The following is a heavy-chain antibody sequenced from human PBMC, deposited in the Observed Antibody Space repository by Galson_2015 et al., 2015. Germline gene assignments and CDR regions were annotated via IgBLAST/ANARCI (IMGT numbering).Heavy chain of an antibody. CDR3: ASPVGGYYYDMGY. CDR2: ISYDGSNK. J-gene: IGHJ4*02. D-gene: IGHD3-22*01. V-gene: IGHV3-30-3*01. Sequence: SLRLSCAASGFTFSSYAMHWVRQAPGKGLEWVAVISYDGSNKYYADSVKGRFTISRDNSKNTLYLQMNSLRAEDTAVYYCASPVGGYYYDMGYWGQGTLVTVSS. CDR1: GFTFSSYA.